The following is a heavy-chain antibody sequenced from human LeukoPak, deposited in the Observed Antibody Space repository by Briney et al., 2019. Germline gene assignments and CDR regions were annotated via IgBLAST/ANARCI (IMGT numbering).Heavy chain of an antibody. V-gene: IGHV4-59*08. CDR3: ARHRGKRWLQLNYFDY. CDR2: IYYSGST. Sequence: PSETLSLTCTVSGGSISSYYWSWIRQPPGKGLEWIGYIYYSGSTNYNPSLKSRVTISVDTSKNQFSLKLSSVTAADTAVYYCARHRGKRWLQLNYFDYWGQGTLVTVSS. J-gene: IGHJ4*02. D-gene: IGHD5-24*01. CDR1: GGSISSYY.